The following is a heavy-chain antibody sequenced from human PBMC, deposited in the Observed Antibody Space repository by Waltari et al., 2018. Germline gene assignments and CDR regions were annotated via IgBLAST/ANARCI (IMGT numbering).Heavy chain of an antibody. J-gene: IGHJ1*01. CDR3: ARGGLRREYLQH. D-gene: IGHD4-17*01. CDR2: SDPNSGGT. Sequence: QVQLVQSGAEVKKPGASVKVSCKASGYTFTDYYMHWVRQAPGQGLEWMGWSDPNSGGTNYAQKCQGRVTMTRDTSITTAYMELSRLRSDDTAVYYCARGGLRREYLQHWGQGTLVTVSS. CDR1: GYTFTDYY. V-gene: IGHV1-2*02.